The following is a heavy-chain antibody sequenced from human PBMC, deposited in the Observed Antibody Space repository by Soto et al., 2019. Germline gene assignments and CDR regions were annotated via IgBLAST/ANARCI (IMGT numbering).Heavy chain of an antibody. J-gene: IGHJ6*02. V-gene: IGHV1-69*02. Sequence: QVQLVQSGAEVKKPGSSVKVPCKASGGTFSSYTISWVRQAPGQGLEWMGRIIPILGIANYAQKFQGRVTITADKSTSTAYMELSSLRSEDTAVYYCARYIVATSNYYYGMDVWGQGTTVTVSS. CDR2: IIPILGIA. CDR3: ARYIVATSNYYYGMDV. CDR1: GGTFSSYT. D-gene: IGHD5-12*01.